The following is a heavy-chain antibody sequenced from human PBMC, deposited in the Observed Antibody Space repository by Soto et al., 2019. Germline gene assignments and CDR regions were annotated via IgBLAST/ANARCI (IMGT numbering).Heavy chain of an antibody. CDR1: GGSITTFY. Sequence: ETLSLTCTVSGGSITTFYWSWIRQTPGMGLEWIAYMSYNGRTTYNPSLKSRVTISLDASKNQFSLNVRSVTTADTAVYYCARARAHDYGKYYFDYWGPGTLVTVSS. CDR3: ARARAHDYGKYYFDY. J-gene: IGHJ4*02. CDR2: MSYNGRT. V-gene: IGHV4-59*01. D-gene: IGHD3-16*01.